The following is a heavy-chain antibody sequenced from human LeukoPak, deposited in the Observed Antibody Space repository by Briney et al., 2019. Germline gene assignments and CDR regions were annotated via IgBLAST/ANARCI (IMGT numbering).Heavy chain of an antibody. Sequence: GGSLRLSCAASGFTFSSYAMSWVRQAPGKGLEWVGLIKSKTDGGTTDYAAPVKGRLTISRDDSKNTLYLQMNSLKTEDTAVYYCTTAGDGYYYYYMDVWGKGTTVTVSS. J-gene: IGHJ6*03. V-gene: IGHV3-15*01. CDR2: IKSKTDGGTT. D-gene: IGHD3-10*01. CDR1: GFTFSSYA. CDR3: TTAGDGYYYYYMDV.